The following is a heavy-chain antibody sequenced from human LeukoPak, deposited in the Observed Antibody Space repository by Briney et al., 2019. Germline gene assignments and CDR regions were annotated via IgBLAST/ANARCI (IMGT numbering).Heavy chain of an antibody. CDR1: GYTFTGYY. CDR3: AREVRAFDI. V-gene: IGHV1-2*02. J-gene: IGHJ3*02. Sequence: ASVKVSCKASGYTFTGYYMHWVRQAPGQGLEWMGWINPNSGDTSYVQKFQGRATMTRETSITTAYMELSSLRSDDTAVYYCAREVRAFDIWGQGTMLTVSS. CDR2: INPNSGDT.